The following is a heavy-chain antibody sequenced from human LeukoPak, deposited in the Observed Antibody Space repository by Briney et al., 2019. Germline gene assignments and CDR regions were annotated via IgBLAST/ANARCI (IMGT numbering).Heavy chain of an antibody. CDR1: GYSISSGYY. CDR3: ARLTERRVPYSGYERYWFDP. Sequence: SETLSLTCTVSGYSISSGYYWGWIRQPPGKGLEWIGSIYHSGSTYYNPSLKSRVTISVDTSKNQFSLKLSSVTAADTAVYYCARLTERRVPYSGYERYWFDPWGQGTLVTVSS. V-gene: IGHV4-38-2*02. D-gene: IGHD5-12*01. J-gene: IGHJ5*02. CDR2: IYHSGST.